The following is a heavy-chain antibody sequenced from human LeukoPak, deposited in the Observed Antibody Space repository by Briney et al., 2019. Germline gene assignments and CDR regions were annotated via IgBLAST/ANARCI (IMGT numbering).Heavy chain of an antibody. Sequence: GGSLRLSCTASGFTFSSYWMHWVRQAPGNGLVWVSRINSDGGSTSYADSVKGRFTISRDNAKNALYLQMNSLRAEDTAVYYCARRIQGMAPYYFDYWGQGTLVTVSS. J-gene: IGHJ4*02. CDR1: GFTFSSYW. CDR2: INSDGGST. D-gene: IGHD5-24*01. CDR3: ARRIQGMAPYYFDY. V-gene: IGHV3-74*01.